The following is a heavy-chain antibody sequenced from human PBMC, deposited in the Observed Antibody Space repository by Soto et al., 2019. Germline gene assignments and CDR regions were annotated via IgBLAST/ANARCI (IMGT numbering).Heavy chain of an antibody. CDR3: TTDLGHMSLSIFSW. V-gene: IGHV3-15*01. D-gene: IGHD3-16*01. Sequence: EVQLVESGGGLVEPGGSLRLSCAASGFSFTDAWLAWVRLAPGKGPEWVGRIKSKTHGGTTDYAAPVKGRFSISRDDLKNIVYLQMSSLQTEDTAVYHCTTDLGHMSLSIFSWWGQGTLVTVSS. CDR2: IKSKTHGGTT. CDR1: GFSFTDAW. J-gene: IGHJ4*02.